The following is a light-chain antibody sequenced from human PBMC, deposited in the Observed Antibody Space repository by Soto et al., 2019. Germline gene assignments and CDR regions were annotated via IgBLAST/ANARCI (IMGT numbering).Light chain of an antibody. CDR2: SNT. Sequence: QSVLTQPPSVSGAPGQRVTISCTGSGSSIGAPYDVHWYQQLPGAAPKLLIYSNTNRPSGVPDRFSGSKSGTSVSLAITGLQAEDEADYYCQSFDSSLNGYVFGTGTQLTVL. CDR1: GSSIGAPYD. J-gene: IGLJ1*01. V-gene: IGLV1-40*01. CDR3: QSFDSSLNGYV.